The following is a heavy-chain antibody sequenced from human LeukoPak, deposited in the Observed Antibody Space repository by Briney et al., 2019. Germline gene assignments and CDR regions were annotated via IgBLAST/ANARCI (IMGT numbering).Heavy chain of an antibody. J-gene: IGHJ4*02. Sequence: GGSLRPSCAASGLTFSDYYMSWIRQAPGKGLEWVSYISSSGNTIYYADSVKGRFTISRDNAKNSLYLQMNSLRAEDTAVYYCARDAYYYDSSGYYVYWGQGTLVTVSS. V-gene: IGHV3-11*04. D-gene: IGHD3-22*01. CDR2: ISSSGNTI. CDR1: GLTFSDYY. CDR3: ARDAYYYDSSGYYVY.